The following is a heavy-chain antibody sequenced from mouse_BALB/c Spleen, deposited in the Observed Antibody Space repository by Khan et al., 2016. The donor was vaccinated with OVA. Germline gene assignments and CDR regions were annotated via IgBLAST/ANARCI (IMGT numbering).Heavy chain of an antibody. V-gene: IGHV1S137*01. J-gene: IGHJ3*01. CDR3: TRGGMSEFAY. Sequence: QVQLKQSGPEPVRPGASVKISCKGSGYTFADSGMHWVRQSHAKSLEWIGVISTYYGNIKYNQKFEGRATMTVDKSSSTAYMELARLTSEDSAVYFCTRGGMSEFAYWGQGTLVTVSA. CDR1: GYTFADSG. CDR2: ISTYYGNI.